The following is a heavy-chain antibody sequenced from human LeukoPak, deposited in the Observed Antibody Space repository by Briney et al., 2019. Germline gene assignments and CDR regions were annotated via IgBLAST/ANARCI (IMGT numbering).Heavy chain of an antibody. CDR2: IYPGDTDT. V-gene: IGHV5-51*01. D-gene: IGHD5-18*01. J-gene: IGHJ4*02. CDR3: ARHGASGYSYGEAY. Sequence: GESLELPCRGSGYSITSFWIGWVRQMPAKGLEWMGIIYPGDTDTRYSPPSRGQATISADKSITTANQKWSSRKASATAMYYCARHGASGYSYGEAYWGQGTLVTVSS. CDR1: GYSITSFW.